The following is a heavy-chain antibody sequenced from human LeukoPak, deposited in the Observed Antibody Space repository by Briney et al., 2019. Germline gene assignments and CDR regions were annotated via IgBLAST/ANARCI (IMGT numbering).Heavy chain of an antibody. CDR2: IWYDGSNT. CDR3: AGDRKSGNFLGEFDH. D-gene: IGHD1-26*01. Sequence: PGGSLRLSCAASGFTFTSYDMHWVRQAPGKGLEWVALIWYDGSNTYYTDSVRGRFTISRDNSKSTLYLQMNSPRAEDTAIYYCAGDRKSGNFLGEFDHWGLGTLVTVSS. V-gene: IGHV3-33*01. J-gene: IGHJ5*02. CDR1: GFTFTSYD.